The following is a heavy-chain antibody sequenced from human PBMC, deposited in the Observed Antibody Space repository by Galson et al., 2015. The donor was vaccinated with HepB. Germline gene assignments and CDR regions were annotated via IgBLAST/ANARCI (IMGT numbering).Heavy chain of an antibody. CDR3: SSSGSYGSFGLDP. CDR1: GFTFSSYG. Sequence: SLRLSCAASGFTFSSYGMHWVRQAPGKGLEWVAVISYDGSNKYYADSVKGRFTISRDNSKNTLYLQMNSLRAEDTAVYYCSSSGSYGSFGLDPWGQGTLVTVSS. D-gene: IGHD1-26*01. V-gene: IGHV3-30*03. CDR2: ISYDGSNK. J-gene: IGHJ5*02.